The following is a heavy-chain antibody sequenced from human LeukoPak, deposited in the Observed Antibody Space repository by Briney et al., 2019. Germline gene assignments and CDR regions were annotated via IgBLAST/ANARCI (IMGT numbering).Heavy chain of an antibody. D-gene: IGHD1-26*01. CDR2: ISGSSGTT. CDR1: GFTFSNYC. V-gene: IGHV3-23*01. CDR3: ARGRVGAIFDY. J-gene: IGHJ4*02. Sequence: GGSLRLSCAASGFTFSNYCMSWVRLAPGKGLEWISAISGSSGTTYYADSVKGRFTISRDNSNNTLYLQLNSLRAEDTAVYYCARGRVGAIFDYWGQGTLVTVSS.